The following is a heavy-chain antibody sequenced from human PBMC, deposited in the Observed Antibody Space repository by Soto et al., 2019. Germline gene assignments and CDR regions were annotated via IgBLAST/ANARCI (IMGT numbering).Heavy chain of an antibody. V-gene: IGHV2-26*01. D-gene: IGHD5-12*01. CDR1: GFSLSNARMG. J-gene: IGHJ6*02. CDR3: ARLRRDGYNYGDYYYYGMDV. CDR2: IFSNDEK. Sequence: GSGPTLVNPTETLTLTCTVSGFSLSNARMGVSWIRQPPGKALEWLAHIFSNDEKSYSTSLKSRLTISKDTSKSQVVLTMTNMDPVDTATYYCARLRRDGYNYGDYYYYGMDVWGQGTTVTVSS.